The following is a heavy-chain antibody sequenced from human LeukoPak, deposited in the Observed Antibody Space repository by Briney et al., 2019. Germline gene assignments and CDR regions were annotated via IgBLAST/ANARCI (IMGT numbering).Heavy chain of an antibody. Sequence: PGGSLRLSCAASGFTFSSYAMSWVRQAPGKGLEWVSYISSGSSTIYYADSVRGRFTISRDNVKDSLHLQMHSLTDEDSAVYYCAREPPGNYDSSGDYYAYFDWWGQGTLVTVSS. V-gene: IGHV3-48*02. CDR2: ISSGSSTI. CDR3: AREPPGNYDSSGDYYAYFDW. CDR1: GFTFSSYA. J-gene: IGHJ4*02. D-gene: IGHD3-22*01.